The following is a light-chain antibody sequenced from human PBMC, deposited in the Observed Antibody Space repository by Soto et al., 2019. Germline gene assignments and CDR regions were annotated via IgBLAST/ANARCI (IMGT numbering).Light chain of an antibody. CDR2: GAS. Sequence: EIVLTQFPDTLSQSPGERATLSCRASQSVRSSYLAWYQQRPGQAPRLLIYGASSRATGIPDRFNGSGSGTDFTLTISSLEPEDFAVYYCQQYGSSPRYSFGQGTKLEI. J-gene: IGKJ2*03. V-gene: IGKV3-20*01. CDR3: QQYGSSPRYS. CDR1: QSVRSSY.